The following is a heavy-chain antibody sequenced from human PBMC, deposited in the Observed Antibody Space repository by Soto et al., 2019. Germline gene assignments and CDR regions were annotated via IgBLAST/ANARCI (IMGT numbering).Heavy chain of an antibody. J-gene: IGHJ4*02. CDR1: GYTFTGYA. V-gene: IGHV1-3*01. CDR3: ARAVAVAADFDY. Sequence: ASVKVSCKASGYTFTGYAMHWVRQAPGQRLEWMGWINAGNGKTKYSQKFQCRVTITRYTSASTAYMELSSLRSEDTAVYYCARAVAVAADFDYWGQGTLVTVSS. CDR2: INAGNGKT. D-gene: IGHD6-19*01.